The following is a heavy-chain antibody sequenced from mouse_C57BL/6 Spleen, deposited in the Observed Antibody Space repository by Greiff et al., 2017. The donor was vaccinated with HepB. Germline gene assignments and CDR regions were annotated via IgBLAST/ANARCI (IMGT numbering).Heavy chain of an antibody. CDR2: IRNKANGYTT. CDR1: GFTFTDYY. V-gene: IGHV7-3*01. Sequence: EVKLMESGGGLVQPGGSLSLSCAASGFTFTDYYMSWVRQPPGKALEWLGFIRNKANGYTTEYSASVKGRFTISRDNSQSILYLQMNALSAEDSATYYCASGRGYFDVWGTGTTVTVSS. CDR3: ASGRGYFDV. D-gene: IGHD4-1*01. J-gene: IGHJ1*03.